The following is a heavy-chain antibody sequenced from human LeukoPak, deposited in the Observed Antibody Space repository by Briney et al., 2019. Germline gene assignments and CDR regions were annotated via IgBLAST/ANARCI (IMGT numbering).Heavy chain of an antibody. CDR2: TDGTGGDS. D-gene: IGHD3-3*01. Sequence: HPGGSLRLSCVASGFTFSDFAMSWVRQTPGKRLEWVASTDGTGGDSYYADAVKGRFTISRDDSRDTLYLQMNSPKAEDTAVYYCAKDAFSYNGVFDPSDIWGQGTMVTVSS. CDR3: AKDAFSYNGVFDPSDI. CDR1: GFTFSDFA. J-gene: IGHJ3*02. V-gene: IGHV3-23*01.